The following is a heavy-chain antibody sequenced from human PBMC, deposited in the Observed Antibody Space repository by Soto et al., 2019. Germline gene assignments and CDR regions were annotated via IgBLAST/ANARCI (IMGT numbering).Heavy chain of an antibody. CDR2: ISSSSSYI. CDR1: GFTFSSYS. CDR3: ARDIGWYHLDY. Sequence: GGSLRLSCAASGFTFSSYSMNWVRQAPGKGLEWVSSISSSSSYIYYADSVKGRFTISRDNAKNSLYLQMNRLRVEDTAVYYCARDIGWYHLDYWGQGTLVTVSS. J-gene: IGHJ4*02. V-gene: IGHV3-21*04. D-gene: IGHD1-20*01.